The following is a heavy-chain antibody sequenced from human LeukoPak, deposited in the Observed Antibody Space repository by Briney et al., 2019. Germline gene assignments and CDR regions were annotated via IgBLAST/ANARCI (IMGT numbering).Heavy chain of an antibody. CDR3: ARERTNGFYRLFDY. Sequence: SETLSLTCTVSGGSISGYYWNWIRQPPGKGLEYIGYISYTGSTNYNPSLKSRVTISVDTSKNQFSLKLSSVTAADTAVYYCARERTNGFYRLFDYWGQGTLVTVSS. V-gene: IGHV4-59*01. J-gene: IGHJ4*02. D-gene: IGHD2-8*01. CDR1: GGSISGYY. CDR2: ISYTGST.